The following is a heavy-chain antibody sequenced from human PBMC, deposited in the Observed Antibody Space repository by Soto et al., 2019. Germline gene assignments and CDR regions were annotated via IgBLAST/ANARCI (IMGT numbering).Heavy chain of an antibody. J-gene: IGHJ5*02. CDR2: INHSGST. CDR3: ARLGISYDSSGYYHEKYNWFDP. CDR1: GVSFSGYY. Sequence: SETLSLTCAVYGVSFSGYYWSWIRQPPGKGLEWIGEINHSGSTNYNPSLKSRVTISVDTSKNQFSLKLSSVTAADTAVHYCARLGISYDSSGYYHEKYNWFDPWGQGTLVTVSS. V-gene: IGHV4-34*01. D-gene: IGHD3-22*01.